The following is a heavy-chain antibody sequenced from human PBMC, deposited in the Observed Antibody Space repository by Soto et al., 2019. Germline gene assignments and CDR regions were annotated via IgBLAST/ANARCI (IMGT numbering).Heavy chain of an antibody. D-gene: IGHD4-17*01. V-gene: IGHV4-39*01. J-gene: IGHJ4*02. CDR1: GGSITSSSYY. Sequence: PSETLSLTCTVSGGSITSSSYYWGWIRQPPGKGLEWIGGIYYSGRSYYNPSLKGRVTMSVDTSKNQFSLTLNSVTAADAAVYYCARQRTTVVTQAYFDHWGQGTLVTV. CDR3: ARQRTTVVTQAYFDH. CDR2: IYYSGRS.